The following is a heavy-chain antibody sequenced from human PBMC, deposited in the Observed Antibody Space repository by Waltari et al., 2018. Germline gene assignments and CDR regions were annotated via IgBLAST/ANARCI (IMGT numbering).Heavy chain of an antibody. Sequence: EVQLLESGGGLVQPGGSLRLSCAASGFTFSSYAMSWVRQAPGKGLEWVSAISGSGGSTYYADAVKGRFTISRDNSKNTLYLQMNSLRAEDTAVYYCAKGRYYYDSSGSDDAFDIWGQGTMVTVSS. CDR1: GFTFSSYA. CDR3: AKGRYYYDSSGSDDAFDI. CDR2: ISGSGGST. D-gene: IGHD3-22*01. V-gene: IGHV3-23*01. J-gene: IGHJ3*02.